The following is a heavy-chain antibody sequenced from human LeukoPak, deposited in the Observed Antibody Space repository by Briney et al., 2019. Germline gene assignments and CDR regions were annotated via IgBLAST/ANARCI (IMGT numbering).Heavy chain of an antibody. CDR3: ARDLDDVYGPQYMDV. CDR2: IYATGGT. J-gene: IGHJ6*03. CDR1: GAFISSGSYY. V-gene: IGHV4-61*02. Sequence: PSQTLSLTCTVSGAFISSGSYYWSWIRQPAGKGLEWIGRIYATGGTNYNPSFKRRVTISVDTSKNQFSLKVSSVTAADTAVYYCARDLDDVYGPQYMDVWGKGTTVTVSS. D-gene: IGHD3-10*01.